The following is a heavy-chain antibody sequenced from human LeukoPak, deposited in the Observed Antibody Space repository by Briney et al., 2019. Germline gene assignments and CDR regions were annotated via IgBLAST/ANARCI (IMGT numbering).Heavy chain of an antibody. CDR3: AASGN. V-gene: IGHV3-48*01. CDR1: GFIFSSYD. J-gene: IGHJ4*02. D-gene: IGHD3-10*01. CDR2: ISSGSGAI. Sequence: GGSLRLSCAASGFIFSSYDMNWVRQAPGKEREWVSYISSGSGAIYYADSAKGRFTISRDNAKNSLYLQMNSLRAEDTAVYYCAASGNWGQGTLVTVSS.